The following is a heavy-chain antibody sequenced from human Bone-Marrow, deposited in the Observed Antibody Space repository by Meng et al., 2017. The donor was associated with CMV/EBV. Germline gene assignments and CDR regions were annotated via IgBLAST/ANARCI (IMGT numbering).Heavy chain of an antibody. Sequence: SETLSLTCTVSGGSISSSSYYWGWIRQPPGKGLEWIGSIYYSGSTYYNPSLKSRVTISVDTSKNQFSLKLSSVTAADTAVYYCATIAAAGKGSDYWGQGTLVTVSS. CDR2: IYYSGST. J-gene: IGHJ4*02. CDR3: ATIAAAGKGSDY. D-gene: IGHD6-13*01. V-gene: IGHV4-39*07. CDR1: GGSISSSSYY.